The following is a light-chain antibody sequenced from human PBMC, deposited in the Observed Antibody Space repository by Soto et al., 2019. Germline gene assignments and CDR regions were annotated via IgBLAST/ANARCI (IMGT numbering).Light chain of an antibody. CDR3: TSYTSSSSWV. V-gene: IGLV2-14*01. J-gene: IGLJ3*02. CDR2: EVS. Sequence: QPVLTQPASVSGSPGQSITISCTGTSSDVGAYNYVSWYQQHPDKAPKLMIYEVSNRPSGLSNRFSGSKSGNTASLTISGLQAEDEADYYCTSYTSSSSWVFGGGTKLTVL. CDR1: SSDVGAYNY.